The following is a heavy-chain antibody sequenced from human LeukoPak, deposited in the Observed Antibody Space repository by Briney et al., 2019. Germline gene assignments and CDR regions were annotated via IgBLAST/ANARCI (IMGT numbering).Heavy chain of an antibody. J-gene: IGHJ5*02. CDR1: GFTFSSYA. D-gene: IGHD4-11*01. CDR3: ANQGKKTVTTWFDP. Sequence: PGGSLRLSCAASGFTFSSYAMSWVRQAPGEGLEWVSAISGSGGSTYYADSVKGRFTISRDNSKNTLYLQMNSLRAEDTAVYYCANQGKKTVTTWFDPWGQGTLVTVSS. CDR2: ISGSGGST. V-gene: IGHV3-23*01.